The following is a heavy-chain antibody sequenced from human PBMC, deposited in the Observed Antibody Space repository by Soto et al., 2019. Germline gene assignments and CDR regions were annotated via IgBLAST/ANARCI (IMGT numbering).Heavy chain of an antibody. Sequence: QVQLVESGGGVVQPGTSLRLSCAASGFSFNTHGMHWIRQTPAKGLEWVAVIWFDGSKKYYEDSVTGRFTISRDNSRSSLYLEMDSVRVEDTCVYYCAGSSGRGIDFWGPGTLVTVSS. CDR1: GFSFNTHG. CDR2: IWFDGSKK. V-gene: IGHV3-33*03. D-gene: IGHD6-19*01. J-gene: IGHJ4*02. CDR3: AGSSGRGIDF.